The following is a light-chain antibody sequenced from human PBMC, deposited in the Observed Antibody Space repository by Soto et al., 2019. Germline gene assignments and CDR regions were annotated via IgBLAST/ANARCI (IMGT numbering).Light chain of an antibody. Sequence: LIQPASVSGSPGQSITISCAGSSSDVGGYNSVSWFQQHPSKAPKLIIYEVSHRPSGVSIRFSGSKSGNTASLTISGLQAEDEADYYCNSYRHSTTLVFGTGTRSPS. V-gene: IGLV2-14*01. CDR1: SSDVGGYNS. CDR3: NSYRHSTTLV. CDR2: EVS. J-gene: IGLJ1*01.